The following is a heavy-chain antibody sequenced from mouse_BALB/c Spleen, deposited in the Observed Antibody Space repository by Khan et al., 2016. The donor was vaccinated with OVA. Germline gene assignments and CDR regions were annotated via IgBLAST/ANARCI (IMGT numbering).Heavy chain of an antibody. J-gene: IGHJ3*01. CDR1: GFSLSNYG. D-gene: IGHD1-3*01. Sequence: QVQLKESGPGLVAPSQTLSITCTVSGFSLSNYGIHWVRQSPGKGLEWLGVIWAGGSTNHNSALMSRLSISKDNSKSQVFLKMNSLQTDDTGMYYCSRAFYNGAWFAYWGQGTLVTVSA. V-gene: IGHV2-9*02. CDR2: IWAGGST. CDR3: SRAFYNGAWFAY.